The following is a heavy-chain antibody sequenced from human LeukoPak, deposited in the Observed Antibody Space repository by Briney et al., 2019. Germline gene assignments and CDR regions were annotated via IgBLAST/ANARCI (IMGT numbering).Heavy chain of an antibody. D-gene: IGHD3-22*01. V-gene: IGHV3-21*01. CDR1: GFTFSSYS. CDR3: ARRDSSGYYYRFDY. J-gene: IGHJ4*02. Sequence: PGGSLRLSCAASGFTFSSYSMNWVRQAPGKGLEWVSSISSSSSYIYYADSVKGRFTISRDNAKNSLYLQMNSLRAEDTAVYDCARRDSSGYYYRFDYWGQGTMVTVSS. CDR2: ISSSSSYI.